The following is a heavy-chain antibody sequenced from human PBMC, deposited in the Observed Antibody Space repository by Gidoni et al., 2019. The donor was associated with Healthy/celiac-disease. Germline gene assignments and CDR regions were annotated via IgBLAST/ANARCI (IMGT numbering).Heavy chain of an antibody. CDR3: ARDTGPELATYAFDI. CDR1: GFTFSSYG. J-gene: IGHJ3*02. D-gene: IGHD5-12*01. V-gene: IGHV3-33*01. CDR2: IWYDGSNK. Sequence: QVQLVESGGGVVQPGRFLRLSCAASGFTFSSYGMHWVRQAPGKGLDWVAVIWYDGSNKYYADSVKGRFTISRDNSKNTLYLQMNSLRAEDTAVYYCARDTGPELATYAFDIWGQGTMVTVSS.